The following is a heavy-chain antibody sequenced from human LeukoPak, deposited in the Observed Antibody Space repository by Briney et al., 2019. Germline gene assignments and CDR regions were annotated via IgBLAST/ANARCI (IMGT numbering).Heavy chain of an antibody. D-gene: IGHD2-2*01. CDR2: IKSKTDGGTA. CDR3: TRERYCSSTTCPSAFEI. J-gene: IGHJ3*02. Sequence: GGSLRLFCVASGFSFNYDWMSWVRQAPGKGLEWVGRIKSKTDGGTADYVAPVKGRFTLSRDDSKNTLYLQMNSLKTEDTGVYYCTRERYCSSTTCPSAFEIWGQGTMVTVSS. CDR1: GFSFNYDW. V-gene: IGHV3-15*01.